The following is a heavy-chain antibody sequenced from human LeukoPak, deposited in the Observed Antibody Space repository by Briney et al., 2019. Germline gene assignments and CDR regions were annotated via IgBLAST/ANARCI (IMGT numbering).Heavy chain of an antibody. J-gene: IGHJ2*01. CDR1: GFTFDDYA. V-gene: IGHV3-9*01. CDR2: ISWNSGSI. Sequence: GGSLRLSCAASGFTFDDYAMHWVRQAPGKGLEWVSGISWNSGSIGYADSVKGRFTISRDNAKNSLYLQMNSLRAEDTALYYCAKDLPDYGDYGNWYFDLWGRGTLVTVSS. D-gene: IGHD4-17*01. CDR3: AKDLPDYGDYGNWYFDL.